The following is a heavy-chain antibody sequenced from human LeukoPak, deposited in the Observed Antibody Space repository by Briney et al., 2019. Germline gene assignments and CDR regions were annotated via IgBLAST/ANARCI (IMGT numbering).Heavy chain of an antibody. V-gene: IGHV1-24*01. J-gene: IGHJ6*02. Sequence: ASVKVSCKASGYTFTGYYMHWVRQAPGEGLEWMGGFDPEDGETIYAQKFQGRVTMTEDTSTDTAYMELSSLRSEDTAVYYCATALRTTGHYGMDVWGQGTTVTVSS. D-gene: IGHD1-1*01. CDR2: FDPEDGET. CDR1: GYTFTGYY. CDR3: ATALRTTGHYGMDV.